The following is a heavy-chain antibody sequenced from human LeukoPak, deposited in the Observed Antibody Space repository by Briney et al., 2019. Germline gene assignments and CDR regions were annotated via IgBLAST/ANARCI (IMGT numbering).Heavy chain of an antibody. Sequence: PGGYLRFYCAASGFTFSTYWMSWLRQAPGQGLEWVANTKQDGSEKYYVDSVKGRFTISRDNAKNSLYLQRNSLRAEDTAVYDCARVSGSWWLWYFDLWGRGTLVTVSS. J-gene: IGHJ2*01. CDR3: ARVSGSWWLWYFDL. CDR1: GFTFSTYW. D-gene: IGHD6-13*01. CDR2: TKQDGSEK. V-gene: IGHV3-7*01.